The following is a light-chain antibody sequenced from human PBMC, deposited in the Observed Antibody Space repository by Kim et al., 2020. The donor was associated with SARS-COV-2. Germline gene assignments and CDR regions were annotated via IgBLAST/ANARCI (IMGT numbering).Light chain of an antibody. CDR1: SLRNYF. V-gene: IGLV3-19*01. CDR3: NSRDSSGHHGV. Sequence: SSELTQDPAVSVALGQTVRITCQGDSLRNYFASWYQQRPGQAPVLVMYGRNIRPSGIADRFSGSRSGNTTSLTNTGAQAEDEADYYCNSRDSSGHHGVFG. CDR2: GRN. J-gene: IGLJ3*02.